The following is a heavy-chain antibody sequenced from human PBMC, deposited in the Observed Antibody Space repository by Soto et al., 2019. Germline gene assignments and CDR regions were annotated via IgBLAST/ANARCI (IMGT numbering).Heavy chain of an antibody. D-gene: IGHD3-9*01. CDR2: ISAYNGNT. J-gene: IGHJ5*02. CDR3: ARDSDYDILTGYYINWFDP. V-gene: IGHV1-18*01. Sequence: ASVKVPCKASGYTFTSYGISWVRQAPGQGREWMGWISAYNGNTNYAQKLQGRVTMTTDTSTSTAYMELRSLRSDDTAVYYCARDSDYDILTGYYINWFDPWGQGTLVTVS. CDR1: GYTFTSYG.